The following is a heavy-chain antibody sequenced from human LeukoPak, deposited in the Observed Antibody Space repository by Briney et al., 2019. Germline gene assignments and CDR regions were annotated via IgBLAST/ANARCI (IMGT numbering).Heavy chain of an antibody. J-gene: IGHJ6*03. V-gene: IGHV4-39*01. D-gene: IGHD3-22*01. CDR1: GGPISGTSYY. CDR3: ARETNWSDSSGYITYFYHYMDV. CDR2: TYYSAST. Sequence: SETLSLTCSVSGGPISGTSYYWGWIRQPPGKGLEWIGSTYYSASTYYNPSLKSRVTISVDTSKNQFSLSLNSVTAADTAVYYCARETNWSDSSGYITYFYHYMDVWGKGTTVTVSS.